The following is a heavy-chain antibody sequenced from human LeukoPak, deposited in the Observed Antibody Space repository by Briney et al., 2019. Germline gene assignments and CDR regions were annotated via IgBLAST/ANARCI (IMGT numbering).Heavy chain of an antibody. V-gene: IGHV4-31*03. J-gene: IGHJ5*01. Sequence: PSQTLSLTCTVSGGSIGTSVYYWNWIRQHPGKGLEGIGFISDSGSTLYNPSLKSRVTISSDKSKDQFSLKLGSVTGEDMAVYYCARGRYSYGWNDSWGQGTLVIVSS. CDR2: ISDSGST. CDR1: GGSIGTSVYY. D-gene: IGHD3-16*02. CDR3: ARGRYSYGWNDS.